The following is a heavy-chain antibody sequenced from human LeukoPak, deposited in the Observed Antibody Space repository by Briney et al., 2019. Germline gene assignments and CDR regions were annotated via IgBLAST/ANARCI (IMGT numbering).Heavy chain of an antibody. D-gene: IGHD3-22*01. CDR1: GYTFTSYD. CDR3: ARDHYYYDSSGYYYY. J-gene: IGHJ4*02. CDR2: MNPNSGNT. Sequence: ASVKVSCKASGYTFTSYDINWVRQATGRGLEWMGWMNPNSGNTGYAQKFQGRVTMTRDTSISTAYMELSRLRSDDTAVYYCARDHYYYDSSGYYYYWGQGTLVTVSS. V-gene: IGHV1-8*01.